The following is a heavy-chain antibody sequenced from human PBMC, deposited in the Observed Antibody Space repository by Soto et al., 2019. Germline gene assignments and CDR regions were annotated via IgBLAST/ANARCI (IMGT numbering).Heavy chain of an antibody. Sequence: QVQLQESGPGLVKPSQTLSLTCTVSGGSISSGDYYWSWIRQPPGQGLEWIGYIYYSGSTYYNPSLKSRVTISVDTSKNQFSLKLSSVTAADTAVYYCARAYYYDSSGYYYNKGRPGLDYWGQGTLVTVSS. CDR2: IYYSGST. D-gene: IGHD3-22*01. CDR1: GGSISSGDYY. V-gene: IGHV4-30-4*01. J-gene: IGHJ4*02. CDR3: ARAYYYDSSGYYYNKGRPGLDY.